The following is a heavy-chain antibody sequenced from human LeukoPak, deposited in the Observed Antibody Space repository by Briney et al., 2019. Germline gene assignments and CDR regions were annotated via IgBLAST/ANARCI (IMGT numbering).Heavy chain of an antibody. V-gene: IGHV3-23*01. J-gene: IGHJ6*03. D-gene: IGHD2-15*01. CDR1: GFTFSSYG. Sequence: GGSLRLSCAASGFTFSSYGMHWVRQAPGKGLEWVSAISGTGGTTYYADSVKGRFTISRDNSKNTLYLQMNSLRAEDTAVYYCAKNGDRGAYCSGGSCYPYYYYYMDVWGKGTTVTISS. CDR3: AKNGDRGAYCSGGSCYPYYYYYMDV. CDR2: ISGTGGTT.